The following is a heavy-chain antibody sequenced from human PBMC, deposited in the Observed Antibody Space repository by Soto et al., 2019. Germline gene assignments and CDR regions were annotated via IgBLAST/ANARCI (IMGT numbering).Heavy chain of an antibody. J-gene: IGHJ4*02. V-gene: IGHV1-46*02. CDR1: GYSFKDHY. D-gene: IGHD2-15*01. Sequence: GASVKVSCKASGYSFKDHYMHCVRQAPGRGLEWVGIINPSGEHTNYAQQFRGRVAMTRDTSTSTAYMELRSLRSEDTAVYFCARISCKGGSCYFDFDHWGQGTLVTVSS. CDR2: INPSGEHT. CDR3: ARISCKGGSCYFDFDH.